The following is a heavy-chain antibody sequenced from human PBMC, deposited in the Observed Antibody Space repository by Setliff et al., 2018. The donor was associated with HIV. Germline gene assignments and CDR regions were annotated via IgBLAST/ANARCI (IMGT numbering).Heavy chain of an antibody. CDR1: GDSIDSPHC. J-gene: IGHJ3*01. CDR3: ARDHNSGTLHAFDL. Sequence: PSETLSLTCTVSGDSIDSPHCWSWVRQSLEKGLEWIGEINHSRSTKYNPSLKSRVTISLDTSKKHFSLDLYSVTAADTAVYYCARDHNSGTLHAFDLWGQGTKVTVSS. D-gene: IGHD1-26*01. CDR2: INHSRST. V-gene: IGHV4-4*02.